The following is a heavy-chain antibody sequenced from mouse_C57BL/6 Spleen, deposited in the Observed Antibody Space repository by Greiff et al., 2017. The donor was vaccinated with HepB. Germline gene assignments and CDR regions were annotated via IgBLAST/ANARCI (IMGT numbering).Heavy chain of an antibody. CDR3: ARDLITTVVESPFDV. J-gene: IGHJ1*03. CDR1: GFTFSDYG. V-gene: IGHV5-17*01. Sequence: EVHLVESGGGLVKPGGSLKLSCAASGFTFSDYGMHWVRQAPEKGLEWVAYISSGSSTIYYADTVKGRFTISRDNAKNTLFLQMTSLRSEDTAMYYCARDLITTVVESPFDVWGTGTTVTVSS. D-gene: IGHD1-1*01. CDR2: ISSGSSTI.